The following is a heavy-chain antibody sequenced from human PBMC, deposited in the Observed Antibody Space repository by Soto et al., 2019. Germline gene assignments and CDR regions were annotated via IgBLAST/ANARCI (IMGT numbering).Heavy chain of an antibody. J-gene: IGHJ6*02. CDR1: GGSFSGYY. V-gene: IGHV4-34*01. CDR3: ARSNVDTAMVDYYYYGMDA. D-gene: IGHD5-18*01. CDR2: INHSGST. Sequence: PSETLSLTCAVYGGSFSGYYWSWIGQPPGKGLEWIGEINHSGSTNYNPSLKSRVTISVDTSKNQFSLKLSSVTAADTAVYYCARSNVDTAMVDYYYYGMDAWGQGTTVTVSS.